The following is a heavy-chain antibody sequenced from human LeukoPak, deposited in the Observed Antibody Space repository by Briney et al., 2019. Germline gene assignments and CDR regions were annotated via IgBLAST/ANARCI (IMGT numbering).Heavy chain of an antibody. CDR1: GFTFSSYA. CDR3: ARLYRGSFMAPWGIEY. D-gene: IGHD1-26*01. Sequence: TGGSLRLSCSTSGFTFSSYAVHWVRQAPGKGLEYVSPISSNGGSTYYADSVKGRFTISRDNSKNTLYLQMNSLRAEDTAVYYCARLYRGSFMAPWGIEYWGQGTLVTVSS. J-gene: IGHJ4*02. V-gene: IGHV3-64*04. CDR2: ISSNGGST.